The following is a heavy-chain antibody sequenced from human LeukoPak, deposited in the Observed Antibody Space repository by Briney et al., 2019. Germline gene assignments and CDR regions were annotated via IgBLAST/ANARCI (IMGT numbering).Heavy chain of an antibody. Sequence: SETLSLTCTVSGGSISSSSYYWGWIRQPPGKGLEWIGTIYYSGSTYYNPSLKSRVTISVAKSKNQSSLKLSSVTAADTAVYYCARQGPTVVTFFDYWGRGPWSPSPQ. CDR3: ARQGPTVVTFFDY. CDR1: GGSISSSSYY. J-gene: IGHJ4*02. CDR2: IYYSGST. D-gene: IGHD4-23*01. V-gene: IGHV4-39*01.